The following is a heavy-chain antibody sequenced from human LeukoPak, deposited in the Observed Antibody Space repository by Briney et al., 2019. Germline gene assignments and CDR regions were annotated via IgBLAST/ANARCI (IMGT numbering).Heavy chain of an antibody. CDR2: ISWSSGSI. CDR1: GVTFDDYA. J-gene: IGHJ4*02. CDR3: AKDRGGDYGDYPLDY. V-gene: IGHV3-9*01. D-gene: IGHD4-17*01. Sequence: GGSLRLSCAASGVTFDDYAMHWVRQAPGKGLEWVSGISWSSGSIGYADSVKGRFTISRDNAKNSLYLQMNSLRAEDTALYYCAKDRGGDYGDYPLDYWGQGTLVTVSS.